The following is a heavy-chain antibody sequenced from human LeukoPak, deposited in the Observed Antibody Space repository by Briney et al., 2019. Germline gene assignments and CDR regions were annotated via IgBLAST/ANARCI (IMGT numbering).Heavy chain of an antibody. J-gene: IGHJ4*02. V-gene: IGHV4-39*07. D-gene: IGHD3-3*01. Sequence: SETLSLTCTVSGGSISSSSYYWGWIRQPPGKGLEWIGSIYYSGSTYYNPSLKSRVTISVDTSKNQFSLKLSSVTAADTAVYYCARDSDYDFWSGYNYFDYWGQGTLVTVSS. CDR2: IYYSGST. CDR3: ARDSDYDFWSGYNYFDY. CDR1: GGSISSSSYY.